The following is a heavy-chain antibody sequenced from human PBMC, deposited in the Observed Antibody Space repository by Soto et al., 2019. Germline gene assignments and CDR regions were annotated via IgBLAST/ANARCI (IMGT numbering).Heavy chain of an antibody. CDR2: ISGSGGST. J-gene: IGHJ6*02. V-gene: IGHV3-23*01. Sequence: GGSLRLSCAASGFTFSSYAMSWVRQAPGKGLEWVSAISGSGGSTYYADSVKGRFTISRDNSKNTLYLQMNSLRAEDTAVYYCARETYYYDSSGREYHYGMDVWGQGTTVTVSS. CDR3: ARETYYYDSSGREYHYGMDV. CDR1: GFTFSSYA. D-gene: IGHD3-22*01.